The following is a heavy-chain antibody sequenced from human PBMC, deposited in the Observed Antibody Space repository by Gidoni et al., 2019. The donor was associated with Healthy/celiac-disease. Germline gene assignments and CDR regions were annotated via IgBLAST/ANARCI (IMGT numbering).Heavy chain of an antibody. Sequence: QVQLVESGGGVVQPGRSLRLSCAASGFTFRSYGMHWVRQAPGKGLEWVAVISYDGSNKYYADSVKGRFTISRDNSKNTLYLQMNSLRAEDTAVYYCTYYYDSSGYSAFDIWGQGTMVTVSS. J-gene: IGHJ3*02. CDR2: ISYDGSNK. V-gene: IGHV3-30*03. D-gene: IGHD3-22*01. CDR3: TYYYDSSGYSAFDI. CDR1: GFTFRSYG.